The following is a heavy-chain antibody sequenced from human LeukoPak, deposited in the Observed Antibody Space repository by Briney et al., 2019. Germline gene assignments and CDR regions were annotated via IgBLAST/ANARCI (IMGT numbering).Heavy chain of an antibody. CDR2: VTSSGESA. J-gene: IGHJ5*02. Sequence: GGFLRLSCAASGFSFSTYAMHWVRQAPGKGLEWASVVTSSGESAYYADSVKGRFTMSRDNSKNIVTLQMNSLWAEDTAVYYCAKGAPTVAAGSDLWGQGTLVLVSA. CDR3: AKGAPTVAAGSDL. D-gene: IGHD6-13*01. CDR1: GFSFSTYA. V-gene: IGHV3-23*01.